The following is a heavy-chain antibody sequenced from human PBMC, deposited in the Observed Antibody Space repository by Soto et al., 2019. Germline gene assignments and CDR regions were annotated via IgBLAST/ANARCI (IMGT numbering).Heavy chain of an antibody. Sequence: ESGGGLIQPGGSLRLSCAASGFTVSGKKYITWVRQAPGQGLEWVSALYIADGTFYADSVRGRFTVSIDSSKNTVYLQMNNLSTEDTAVYFCATWLLREHAFDIWGLGTMVTVSS. J-gene: IGHJ3*02. CDR1: GFTVSGKKY. V-gene: IGHV3-53*01. CDR3: ATWLLREHAFDI. D-gene: IGHD2-15*01. CDR2: LYIADGT.